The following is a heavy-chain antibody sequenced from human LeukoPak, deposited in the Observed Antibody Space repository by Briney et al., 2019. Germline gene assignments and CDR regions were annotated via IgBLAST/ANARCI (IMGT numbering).Heavy chain of an antibody. CDR3: ATLPTYGDYEGSYFDY. D-gene: IGHD4-17*01. CDR2: ISWNSGSI. J-gene: IGHJ4*02. CDR1: GFTFDDYA. V-gene: IGHV3-9*01. Sequence: GRSLRLSCAASGFTFDDYAMHWVRQAPGKGLEWVSGISWNSGSIGYADSVKGRFTISRDNAKNSLYLQMNSLRAEDTAVYYCATLPTYGDYEGSYFDYWGQGTLVTVSS.